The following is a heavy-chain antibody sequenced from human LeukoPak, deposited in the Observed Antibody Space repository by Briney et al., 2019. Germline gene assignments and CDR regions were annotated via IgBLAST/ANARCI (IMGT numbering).Heavy chain of an antibody. CDR1: RFTFSNYW. Sequence: PGGSLRLSCAASRFTFSNYWMSWVRQSPGRGLEWLGNIFYNGGPYYNPSFKSRVAISVDASKNHFSLTLNAVTAADTAVYYCASYSGIYSAFEIWSQGTLVTVSS. CDR2: IFYNGGP. V-gene: IGHV4-59*12. J-gene: IGHJ3*02. CDR3: ASYSGIYSAFEI. D-gene: IGHD1-26*01.